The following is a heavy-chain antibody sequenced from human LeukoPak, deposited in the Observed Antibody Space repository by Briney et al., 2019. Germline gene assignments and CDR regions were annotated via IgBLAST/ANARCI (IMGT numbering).Heavy chain of an antibody. J-gene: IGHJ3*02. Sequence: GGSLRLSCEASGFSFDDYGMSWVRQSTGKGLEWVSAITNWNGGSTGYVDSVRGRFTISRDNAKNSLYLQMNSLRAEDTALYYCARCSRSSTDCYSAFDIWAKGQWSPSLQ. CDR3: ARCSRSSTDCYSAFDI. V-gene: IGHV3-20*04. CDR2: ITNWNGGST. CDR1: GFSFDDYG. D-gene: IGHD2-2*02.